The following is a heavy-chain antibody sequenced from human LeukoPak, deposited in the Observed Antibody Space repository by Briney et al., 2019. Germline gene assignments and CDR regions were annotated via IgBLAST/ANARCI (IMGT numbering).Heavy chain of an antibody. V-gene: IGHV3-11*01. J-gene: IGHJ6*03. CDR1: GFTFSDYY. CDR3: ARRSVGYYYYMDV. Sequence: GGSLRLSCAASGFTFSDYYMSWIRQAPGKGLEWVSYISSSGSTIYCADSVKGRFTISRDNAKNSLYLQMNSLRAEDTAVYYCARRSVGYYYYMDVWGKGTTVTVSS. D-gene: IGHD2-2*01. CDR2: ISSSGSTI.